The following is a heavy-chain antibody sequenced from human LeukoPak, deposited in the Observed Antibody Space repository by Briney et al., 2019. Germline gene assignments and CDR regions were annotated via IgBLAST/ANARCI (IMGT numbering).Heavy chain of an antibody. V-gene: IGHV4-39*01. D-gene: IGHD2-2*01. CDR1: GGSISSSSYY. Sequence: PSETLSLTCTVSGGSISSSSYYWGWIRQPPGQGLEWIGSIYYSGSTYYNPSLKSRVTISVDTSKNQFSLKLSSVTAADTAVYYCARRCSSTSCYVYYYYGMDVWGQGTTVTVSS. CDR2: IYYSGST. J-gene: IGHJ6*02. CDR3: ARRCSSTSCYVYYYYGMDV.